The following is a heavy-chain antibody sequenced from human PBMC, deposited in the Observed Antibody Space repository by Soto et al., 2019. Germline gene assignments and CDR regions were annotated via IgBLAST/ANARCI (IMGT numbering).Heavy chain of an antibody. Sequence: EVQLVESGGGLVQPGGSLRLSCAASGFTFSSYAMHWVRQAPGKGLEYVSAISSNGGSTYYANSVKGRFTISRDNSKNTLYLQMGSLRAEDMAVYYCAREGYCSSISCYSFDYWGQGTLVTVSS. J-gene: IGHJ4*02. CDR3: AREGYCSSISCYSFDY. CDR1: GFTFSSYA. CDR2: ISSNGGST. V-gene: IGHV3-64*01. D-gene: IGHD2-2*01.